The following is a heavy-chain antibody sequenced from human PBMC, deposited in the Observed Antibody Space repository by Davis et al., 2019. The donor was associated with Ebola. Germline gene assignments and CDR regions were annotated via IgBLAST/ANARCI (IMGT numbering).Heavy chain of an antibody. CDR3: ARGLLWFGELLPHYYFDY. D-gene: IGHD3-10*01. CDR1: GYSFTSYG. Sequence: GESLKISCKGSGYSFTSYGISWVRQAPGQGLEWMGWINPNSGGPNYAQKFQGWVTMTRDKSISTAYMELSRLRSDDTAVYYCARGLLWFGELLPHYYFDYWGQGTLVTVSS. V-gene: IGHV1-2*04. CDR2: INPNSGGP. J-gene: IGHJ4*02.